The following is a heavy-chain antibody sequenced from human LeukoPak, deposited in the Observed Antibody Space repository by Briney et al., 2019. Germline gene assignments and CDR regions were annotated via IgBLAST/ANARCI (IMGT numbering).Heavy chain of an antibody. CDR2: ITSTT. J-gene: IGHJ6*02. D-gene: IGHD2-15*01. Sequence: GGSLRLSCSASGFTLSAYGMNWVRQAPGKGLEWVSAITSTTFYVDSVKGRFTISRDNSKNTLYLQINSLRAEDTAIYYCAKYCTGGSCYRGLDVWGQGTTVTVSS. CDR3: AKYCTGGSCYRGLDV. V-gene: IGHV3-23*01. CDR1: GFTLSAYG.